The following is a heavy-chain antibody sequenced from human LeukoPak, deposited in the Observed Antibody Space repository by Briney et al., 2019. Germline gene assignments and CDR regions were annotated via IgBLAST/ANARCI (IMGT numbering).Heavy chain of an antibody. J-gene: IGHJ4*02. CDR1: GGSISSGDYY. CDR2: IYYRGST. Sequence: SQTLSLTCTVSGGSISSGDYYWSWIRQPPGKGLEWNGYIYYRGSTYYNPSLKSRVTISVDTSKNQFSLKLRSVTAADTAVYYCARVGYYDSSGAFDYWGQGTLVTASS. D-gene: IGHD3-22*01. V-gene: IGHV4-30-4*01. CDR3: ARVGYYDSSGAFDY.